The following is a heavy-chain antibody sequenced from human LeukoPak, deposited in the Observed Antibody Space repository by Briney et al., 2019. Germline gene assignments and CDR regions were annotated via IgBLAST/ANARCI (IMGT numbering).Heavy chain of an antibody. CDR2: ISGSGGST. J-gene: IGHJ6*02. Sequence: GGSLRLSCAASGFTFSSYAMSWVRQAPGKGLEWVSAISGSGGSTYYADSVKGRFTIARDNSKNTLYLQMNSLRAEDTAVYYCAKARGTDYYYYYTMDVWGQGTTVTVSS. CDR3: AKARGTDYYYYYTMDV. CDR1: GFTFSSYA. V-gene: IGHV3-23*01.